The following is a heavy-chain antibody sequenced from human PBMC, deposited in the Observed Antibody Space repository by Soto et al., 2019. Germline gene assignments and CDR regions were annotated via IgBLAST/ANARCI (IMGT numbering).Heavy chain of an antibody. D-gene: IGHD1-26*01. CDR3: ARVGVGVGSRYAAFDI. CDR1: GYTFTSYY. V-gene: IGHV1-46*01. CDR2: INPSGGST. J-gene: IGHJ3*02. Sequence: QVQLVQSGAEVKKPGASVKVSCKASGYTFTSYYMHWVRQAPGQGLEWMGIINPSGGSTSYAQKFQGRVTMTRDTSTSTVYLELSSLRSEDTAVYYCARVGVGVGSRYAAFDIWGQGTMVTVSS.